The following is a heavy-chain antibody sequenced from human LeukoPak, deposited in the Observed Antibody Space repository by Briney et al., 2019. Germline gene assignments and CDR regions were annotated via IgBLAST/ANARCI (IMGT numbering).Heavy chain of an antibody. CDR3: AADTPGPLAQIDY. V-gene: IGHV3-15*01. D-gene: IGHD1-14*01. Sequence: GGSLRLSCAASGFTFSNAWMSWVRQVPGKGLEWVGRVRATTDGGTIEYTAPVKGRFSISRDDSTNTLYLQMNSLKTEDTAVYYCAADTPGPLAQIDYWGQGALVTVSS. J-gene: IGHJ4*02. CDR1: GFTFSNAW. CDR2: VRATTDGGTI.